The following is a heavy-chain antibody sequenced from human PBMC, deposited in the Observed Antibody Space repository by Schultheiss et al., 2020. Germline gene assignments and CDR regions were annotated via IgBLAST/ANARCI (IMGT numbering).Heavy chain of an antibody. Sequence: SETLSLTCAVSGGSISSSNWWSWVRQPPGKGLEWIGEINHSGSTNYNPSLKSRVTISVDTSKNQFSLKLSSVTAADTAVYYCARNRYYDFWSGYPSYYYYYGMDVWGQGTTVTVSS. J-gene: IGHJ6*02. CDR3: ARNRYYDFWSGYPSYYYYYGMDV. CDR1: GGSISSSNW. CDR2: INHSGST. V-gene: IGHV4-4*02. D-gene: IGHD3-3*01.